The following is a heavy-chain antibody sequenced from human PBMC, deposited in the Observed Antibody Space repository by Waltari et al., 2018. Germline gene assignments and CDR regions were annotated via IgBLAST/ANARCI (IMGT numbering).Heavy chain of an antibody. CDR1: GGSFSSNDW. Sequence: QVLLKESGSGLVKPSGTLSLACDVFGGSFSSNDWWSWVRQPPGKGLEWIGEIHHSGSTKYNPSLKSRVVMSVDTSKNQVSLTMESVSAADTAVYYCARGFDGWPFDYWGQGILVIISS. V-gene: IGHV4-4*02. D-gene: IGHD6-19*01. J-gene: IGHJ4*02. CDR3: ARGFDGWPFDY. CDR2: IHHSGST.